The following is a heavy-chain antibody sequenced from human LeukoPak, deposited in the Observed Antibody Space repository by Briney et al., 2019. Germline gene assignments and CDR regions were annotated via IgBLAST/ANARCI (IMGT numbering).Heavy chain of an antibody. Sequence: QAGGSLRLSCAASGFTFSSYAMSWVRQAPGKGLEWVSAISGSGGSTYYADSVKGRFTISRDNSKNTLYLQMNSLRAEDTAVYYCAKGQAGVSSSVLMDDAFDIWGQGTMVTVSS. CDR2: ISGSGGST. V-gene: IGHV3-23*01. J-gene: IGHJ3*02. CDR1: GFTFSSYA. D-gene: IGHD6-6*01. CDR3: AKGQAGVSSSVLMDDAFDI.